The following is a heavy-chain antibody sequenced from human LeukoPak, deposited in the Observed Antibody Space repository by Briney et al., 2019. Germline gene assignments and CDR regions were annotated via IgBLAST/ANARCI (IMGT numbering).Heavy chain of an antibody. J-gene: IGHJ4*02. CDR1: GFTFSSYS. CDR3: ARDPIVGASSFDY. Sequence: PGGSLRLSCATSGFTFSSYSMNWVRQAPGKGLEWVSSISSSSSYIYYAGSVKGRFTISRDNAKNSLYLQMNSLRAEDTAVYYCARDPIVGASSFDYWGQGTLVTVSS. V-gene: IGHV3-21*03. D-gene: IGHD1-26*01. CDR2: ISSSSSYI.